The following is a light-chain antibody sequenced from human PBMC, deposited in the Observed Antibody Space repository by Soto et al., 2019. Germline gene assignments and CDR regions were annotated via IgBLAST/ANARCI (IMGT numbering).Light chain of an antibody. CDR2: DVS. CDR1: SSDVGGYNF. V-gene: IGLV2-14*01. J-gene: IGLJ1*01. Sequence: QSALTQRASVSGSPGQSLTISCTGTSSDVGGYNFVSWYQQHPGKAPKFMIYDVSNRPSGVSNRFSGSKSGNTASLTISGLQAEDEADYYCSSYSTISTYVFGIGTKLTVL. CDR3: SSYSTISTYV.